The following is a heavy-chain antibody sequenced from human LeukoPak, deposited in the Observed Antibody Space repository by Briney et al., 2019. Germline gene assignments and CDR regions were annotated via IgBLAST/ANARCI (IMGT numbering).Heavy chain of an antibody. CDR1: GGSTSSGAYY. CDR3: ARGDYHGSGSYYASDYYGLDV. Sequence: SETLSLTCSVSGGSTSSGAYYWNWIRQHPGKGLEWIGYIYNSGNTYYNPSLKSRVAISVDTSRNQVSLKVNPVTAADTAVYYCARGDYHGSGSYYASDYYGLDVWGQGTSVTVSS. J-gene: IGHJ6*02. D-gene: IGHD3-10*01. CDR2: IYNSGNT. V-gene: IGHV4-31*03.